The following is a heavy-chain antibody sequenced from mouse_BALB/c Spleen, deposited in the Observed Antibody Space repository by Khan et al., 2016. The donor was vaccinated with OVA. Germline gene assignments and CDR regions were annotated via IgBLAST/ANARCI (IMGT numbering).Heavy chain of an antibody. CDR3: ARTYYGNCRGAMDY. J-gene: IGHJ4*01. CDR1: GFSLNGYG. CDR2: IWGDGRT. V-gene: IGHV2-6-7*01. Sequence: QVQLKQSGPGMVAPSQSLSITCTVSGFSLNGYGVNWVRQPPGKGLEWLGMIWGDGRTDYNSALKSRLSISTDKSKSQVFLIMNSLQTDDTAMYYYARTYYGNCRGAMDYWGQGTSVTVSS. D-gene: IGHD2-10*01.